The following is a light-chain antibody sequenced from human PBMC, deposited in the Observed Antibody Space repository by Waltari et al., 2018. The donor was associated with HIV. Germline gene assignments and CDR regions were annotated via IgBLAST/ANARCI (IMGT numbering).Light chain of an antibody. Sequence: QSALTQPASVSGSPGQSITISCTGTSSDVGGSNLVSWYQQHPGKAPKLMIYEVSKRPSGVSNRFSGSKSGNTASLTISGLQAEDEADYCCCAYAGSTTYVIFGGGTKLTVL. J-gene: IGLJ2*01. V-gene: IGLV2-23*02. CDR2: EVS. CDR1: SSDVGGSNL. CDR3: CAYAGSTTYVI.